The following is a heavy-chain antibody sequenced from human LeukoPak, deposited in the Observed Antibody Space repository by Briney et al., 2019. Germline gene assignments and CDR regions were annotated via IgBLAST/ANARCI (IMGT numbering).Heavy chain of an antibody. CDR1: GGTFSSYA. V-gene: IGHV1-69*13. D-gene: IGHD1-7*01. CDR2: IIPIFGTA. Sequence: SVKVSCKASGGTFSSYAISWVRQAPGEGLEWMGGIIPIFGTANYAQKFQGRVTITADESTSTAYMELSSLRSEDTAVYYCAREEHPYNWNYYYYYYYGMDVWGQGTTVTVSS. CDR3: AREEHPYNWNYYYYYYYGMDV. J-gene: IGHJ6*02.